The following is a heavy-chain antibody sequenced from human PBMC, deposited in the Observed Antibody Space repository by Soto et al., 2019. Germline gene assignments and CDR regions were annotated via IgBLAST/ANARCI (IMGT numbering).Heavy chain of an antibody. Sequence: QVQLVQSGAEVKKPGSSVKVSCKASGGTFSNFAISWVRQAPGQGLEWMGAIIPVYDTAKYAQTFKDRPTINANESTSTASMEARSMRSEDTAVYYCPRDATSGVFIGYYGVDVWGQGTRVTVSS. J-gene: IGHJ6*02. CDR3: PRDATSGVFIGYYGVDV. CDR1: GGTFSNFA. CDR2: IIPVYDTA. V-gene: IGHV1-69*01. D-gene: IGHD1-26*01.